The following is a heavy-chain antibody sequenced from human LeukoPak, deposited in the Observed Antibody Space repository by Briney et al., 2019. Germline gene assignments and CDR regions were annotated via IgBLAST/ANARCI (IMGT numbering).Heavy chain of an antibody. V-gene: IGHV6-1*01. J-gene: IGHJ3*01. CDR1: GDGVSRQNAA. D-gene: IGHD6-13*01. Sequence: LVKPSHTLSLTGAISGDGVSRQNAAWNWIRQSRTGRRVWLGTTYYRSKWYYDDAVSVKSRIAINPDTSKNHFSLQLSSVTPEDTAVYYCAGHTTSSHVTFDVWGQGAMVT. CDR2: TYYRSKWYY. CDR3: AGHTTSSHVTFDV.